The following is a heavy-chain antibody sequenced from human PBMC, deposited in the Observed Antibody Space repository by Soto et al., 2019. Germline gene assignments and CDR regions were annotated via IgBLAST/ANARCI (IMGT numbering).Heavy chain of an antibody. CDR1: GFTFNNAW. J-gene: IGHJ4*02. D-gene: IGHD1-26*01. CDR3: TTGSDYGWKLDY. CDR2: IKSKTDGGTT. Sequence: EVPLVESGGGLVKPGGSLRLSCAASGFTFNNAWMNWVRQAPGKGLEWVGRIKSKTDGGTTDYAAPVKGRFTISRDDSKNTLYLQMNSLKIEDTAVYYCTTGSDYGWKLDYWGQGTLVTVSS. V-gene: IGHV3-15*07.